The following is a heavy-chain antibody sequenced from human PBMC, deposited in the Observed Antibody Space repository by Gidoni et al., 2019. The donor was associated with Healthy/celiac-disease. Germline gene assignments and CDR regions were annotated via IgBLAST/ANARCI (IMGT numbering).Heavy chain of an antibody. V-gene: IGHV1-69*06. Sequence: QVQLVQSGAEVKKPGSSVTVSCKASGGTFSSYATSWVRQAPGQGLEWMGGIIPIFGTANYAQKFQGRVTITADKSTSTAYMELSSLRSEDTAVYYCARRIAARPGGADYYYYMDVWGKGTTVTVSS. CDR3: ARRIAARPGGADYYYYMDV. CDR2: IIPIFGTA. CDR1: GGTFSSYA. J-gene: IGHJ6*03. D-gene: IGHD6-6*01.